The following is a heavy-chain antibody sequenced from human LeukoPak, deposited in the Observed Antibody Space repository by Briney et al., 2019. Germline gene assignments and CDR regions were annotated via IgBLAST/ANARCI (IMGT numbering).Heavy chain of an antibody. J-gene: IGHJ4*02. D-gene: IGHD6-13*01. V-gene: IGHV3-21*01. CDR2: ISSSSSYI. CDR1: GFTFSSYS. Sequence: PGGSLRLSCAASGFTFSSYSMNWVRQAPGKGLEWVSSISSSSSYIYYADSVKGRFTISRDNAKNSLYLQMNSLRAEDTAVYYCARDAHRKTRHSSSWYYFDYWGQGTLVTVSS. CDR3: ARDAHRKTRHSSSWYYFDY.